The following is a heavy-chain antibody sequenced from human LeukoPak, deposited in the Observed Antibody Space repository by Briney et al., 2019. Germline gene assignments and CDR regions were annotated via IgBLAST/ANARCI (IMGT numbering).Heavy chain of an antibody. CDR2: IDKKDNFYAT. CDR1: GSACRWSA. Sequence: PGGSPRLSCTASGSACRWSAVHWVRQSSGKGLEWVGHIDKKDNFYATTSAASVTGRFTISRDDSKNTAYLQMNSLKTEDTALYYCTRDSGTYNWLDPWSQGTLVTVSS. D-gene: IGHD1-26*01. V-gene: IGHV3-73*01. CDR3: TRDSGTYNWLDP. J-gene: IGHJ5*02.